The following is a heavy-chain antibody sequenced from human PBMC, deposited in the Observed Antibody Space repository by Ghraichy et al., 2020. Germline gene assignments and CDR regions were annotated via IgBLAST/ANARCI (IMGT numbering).Heavy chain of an antibody. Sequence: GGSLRLSCAASGFTFSSYGMSWVRQAPGKGLEWVASIKQDGSEKYYVDSVKGRFTISRDNAKNSLYLQMNSLRAEDTAVYYCARVRDYGDSHYGMDVWGQGTTVTVSS. J-gene: IGHJ6*02. D-gene: IGHD4-17*01. CDR2: IKQDGSEK. CDR3: ARVRDYGDSHYGMDV. V-gene: IGHV3-7*01. CDR1: GFTFSSYG.